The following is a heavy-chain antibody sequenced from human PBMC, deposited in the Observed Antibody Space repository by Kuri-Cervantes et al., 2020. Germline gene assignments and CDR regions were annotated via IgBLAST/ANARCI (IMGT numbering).Heavy chain of an antibody. Sequence: GGSLRLSCAAPGFTFSSYGMHWVRQAPGKGLEWVAFIRYDGSNKYYADSVKGRFTISRDNSKNTLYQQMNSLRAEDTAVYYCARTSTPYDILTGTYYYYMDVWGKGTTVTVSS. CDR1: GFTFSSYG. J-gene: IGHJ6*03. CDR2: IRYDGSNK. CDR3: ARTSTPYDILTGTYYYYMDV. V-gene: IGHV3-30*02. D-gene: IGHD3-9*01.